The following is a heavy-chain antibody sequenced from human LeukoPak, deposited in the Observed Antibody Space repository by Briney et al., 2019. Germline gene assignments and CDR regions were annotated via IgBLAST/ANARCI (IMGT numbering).Heavy chain of an antibody. CDR3: ARHSWGGYYFDY. D-gene: IGHD3-16*01. CDR2: IPDSGSP. Sequence: SETLSLTCTVSGGSFSNYYWSWIRQPPGKGLEWIGYIPDSGSPNYNPSLKSRVTISGDTSENQFSLKLNSVTAADTAVYYCARHSWGGYYFDYWGQGTLVTVSS. CDR1: GGSFSNYY. J-gene: IGHJ4*02. V-gene: IGHV4-59*08.